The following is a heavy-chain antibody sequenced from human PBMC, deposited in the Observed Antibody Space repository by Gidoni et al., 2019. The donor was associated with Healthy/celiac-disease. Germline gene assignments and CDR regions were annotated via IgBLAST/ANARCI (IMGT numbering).Heavy chain of an antibody. CDR2: ISSSSSTI. D-gene: IGHD3-22*01. J-gene: IGHJ4*02. CDR3: ARERSDYYDSSGYVPPFDY. V-gene: IGHV3-48*04. Sequence: EVQLVESGGGLVQHGGYLRLSCAAAGFTFSSYSMNWVRQAPGKGLEWVSYISSSSSTIYYADSVKGRFTISRDNAKNSLYLQMNSLRAEDTAVYYCARERSDYYDSSGYVPPFDYWGQGTLVTVSS. CDR1: GFTFSSYS.